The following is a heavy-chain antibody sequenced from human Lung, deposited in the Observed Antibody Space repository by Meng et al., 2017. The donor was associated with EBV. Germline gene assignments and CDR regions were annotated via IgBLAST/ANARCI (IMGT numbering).Heavy chain of an antibody. CDR1: GRSFSSSY. CDR2: INYSGIT. J-gene: IGHJ4*02. V-gene: IGHV4-34*01. Sequence: QVQLQQWGAGLLKPSETLSLTCGVSGRSFSSSYWSWIRQPPGKGLEWIGQINYSGITNYNPSLKSRVTISVDTSKNQFPLSLNSVTAADTAVYYCARGGTSSAPFDYWGQGTLVTVSS. CDR3: ARGGTSSAPFDY. D-gene: IGHD2-2*01.